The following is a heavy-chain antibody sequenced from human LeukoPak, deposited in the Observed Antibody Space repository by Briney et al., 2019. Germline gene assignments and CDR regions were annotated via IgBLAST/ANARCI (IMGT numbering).Heavy chain of an antibody. CDR1: GGSISSSSYY. D-gene: IGHD1/OR15-1a*01. Sequence: SETLSLTCTVSGGSISSSSYYWGWIRQPPGKGLEWIGSIYYSGSTYYNPSLKSRVTISIDTSKKQFSLKVNSVTAADTAVYYCARFFKGGNNGDYSDYWGQGTLVTVSS. CDR3: ARFFKGGNNGDYSDY. J-gene: IGHJ4*02. V-gene: IGHV4-39*01. CDR2: IYYSGST.